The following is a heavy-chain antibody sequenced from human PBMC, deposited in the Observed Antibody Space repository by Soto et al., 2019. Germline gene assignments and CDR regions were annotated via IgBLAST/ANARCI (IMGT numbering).Heavy chain of an antibody. CDR1: GFTFSTYG. CDR2: IWNDGSNK. CDR3: ARGEHFYRAIMPYYGMNV. D-gene: IGHD2-2*01. V-gene: IGHV3-33*01. Sequence: GGSLRLSCAASGFTFSTYGMHWVRRAPGKGLEWVALIWNDGSNKYYVDSVKGRFTISRDNSKNTLYLQMNSLRAEDTAVYYCARGEHFYRAIMPYYGMNVWGQGTTVTV. J-gene: IGHJ6*02.